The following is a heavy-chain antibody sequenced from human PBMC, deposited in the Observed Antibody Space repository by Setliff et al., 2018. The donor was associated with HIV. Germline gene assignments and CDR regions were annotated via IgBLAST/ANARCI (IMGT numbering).Heavy chain of an antibody. CDR3: ARNGPHGSGWYNYFDF. Sequence: SVKVSCKASGGTFSSYVISWVRQAPGQGPEWMGGIIPMYGVANYAQKFQDRVTITADEFTNTAYMEVSSLRSEDTAVYYCARNGPHGSGWYNYFDFWGQGTLVTVSS. CDR1: GGTFSSYV. CDR2: IIPMYGVA. V-gene: IGHV1-69*13. J-gene: IGHJ4*02. D-gene: IGHD6-19*01.